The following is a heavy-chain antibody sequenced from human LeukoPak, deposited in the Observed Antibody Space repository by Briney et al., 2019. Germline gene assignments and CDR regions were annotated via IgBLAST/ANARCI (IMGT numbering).Heavy chain of an antibody. CDR1: GGSVSSGTYY. J-gene: IGHJ4*02. Sequence: SETLSLTCTVSGGSVSSGTYYWSWIRQPPGKGLEWIGYIYYSGITNYNPSLKSRVTISVDTSKNQFSLKLSSVTAADTAVYYCARELIIGGAYYFDYWGQGTLVTVSS. V-gene: IGHV4-61*01. CDR3: ARELIIGGAYYFDY. CDR2: IYYSGIT. D-gene: IGHD3-16*01.